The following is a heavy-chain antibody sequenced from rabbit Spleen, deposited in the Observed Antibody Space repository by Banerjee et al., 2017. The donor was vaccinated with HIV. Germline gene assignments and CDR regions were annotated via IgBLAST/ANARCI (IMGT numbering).Heavy chain of an antibody. CDR1: GVSFSDKDV. V-gene: IGHV1S45*01. D-gene: IGHD4-2*01. CDR3: ARDAGIGDDYWDL. CDR2: INIVTGKA. Sequence: QQQLVESGGGLVKPEGSLTLTCKASGVSFSDKDVMCWVRQAPGKGLEWIACINIVTGKAVYATWAKGRFIMSRTSSTTVTLQMTSLTAADTATYFCARDAGIGDDYWDLWGQGTLVTVS. J-gene: IGHJ4*01.